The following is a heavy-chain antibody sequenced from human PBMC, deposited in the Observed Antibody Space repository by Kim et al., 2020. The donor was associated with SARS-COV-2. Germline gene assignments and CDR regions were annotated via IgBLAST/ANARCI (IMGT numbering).Heavy chain of an antibody. CDR1: GFTFSSYW. V-gene: IGHV3-7*01. D-gene: IGHD6-19*01. CDR2: IKQDGSEK. Sequence: GGSLRLSCAASGFTFSSYWMSWVRQAPGKGLEWVANIKQDGSEKYYVDSVKGRFTISRDNAKNSLYLQMNSLRAEDTAVYYCAREIAVAALYYYYGMDVWGQGTTVTVSS. J-gene: IGHJ6*02. CDR3: AREIAVAALYYYYGMDV.